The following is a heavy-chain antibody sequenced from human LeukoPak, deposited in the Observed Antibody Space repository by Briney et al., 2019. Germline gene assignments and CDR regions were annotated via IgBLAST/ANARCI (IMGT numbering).Heavy chain of an antibody. CDR1: GYTFTSYG. CDR2: ISAYNGNT. V-gene: IGHV1-18*01. Sequence: ASVKVSCKASGYTFTSYGISWVRQAPGQGLEWMGWISAYNGNTNYAQKLQGRVTMTTDTSTSTAYMELSSLRSEDTAVYYCARAPADYGGNLFDYWGQGTLVTVSS. J-gene: IGHJ4*02. CDR3: ARAPADYGGNLFDY. D-gene: IGHD4-23*01.